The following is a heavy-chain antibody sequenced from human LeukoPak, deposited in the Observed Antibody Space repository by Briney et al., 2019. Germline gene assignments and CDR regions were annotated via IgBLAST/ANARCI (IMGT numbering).Heavy chain of an antibody. Sequence: PSETLSLTCTVSGYSISSGYYWGWIRQPPGKGLEWIGSIYHSGSTYYNPSLKSRVTISVDTSKNQFSLKLSSVTAADTAVYYCWTYYYGSGFDYWGQGTLVTVSS. D-gene: IGHD3-10*01. CDR1: GYSISSGYY. V-gene: IGHV4-38-2*02. CDR2: IYHSGST. J-gene: IGHJ4*02. CDR3: WTYYYGSGFDY.